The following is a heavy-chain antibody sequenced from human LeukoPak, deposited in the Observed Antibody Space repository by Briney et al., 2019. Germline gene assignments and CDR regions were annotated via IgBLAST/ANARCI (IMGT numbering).Heavy chain of an antibody. CDR1: GVTFSQSW. Sequence: PGGSLRLSCVVSGVTFSQSWMHWVRQAPGKGLVWVSRINSDGSSTTYADSVKGRFTISRDNAKNTLYLQMNSLRAEDTAVYYCARRDCSGGTCYSAYWGQGTLVTVSS. V-gene: IGHV3-74*03. J-gene: IGHJ4*02. CDR3: ARRDCSGGTCYSAY. CDR2: INSDGSST. D-gene: IGHD2-15*01.